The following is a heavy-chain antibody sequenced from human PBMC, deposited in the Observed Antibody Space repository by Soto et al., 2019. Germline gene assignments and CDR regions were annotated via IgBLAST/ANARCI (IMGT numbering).Heavy chain of an antibody. Sequence: GPPLKVSGKVSEKTPTELSINWGHKAPGEGLEWMGGFDLENGETIYAQRFQGRVTMTEESSADTPYMELSSLRSEDTAVYYCAIEVRRSNQFDHWGQGTMVTVSS. J-gene: IGHJ4*02. CDR2: FDLENGET. CDR1: EKTPTELS. CDR3: AIEVRRSNQFDH. D-gene: IGHD3-10*01. V-gene: IGHV1-24*01.